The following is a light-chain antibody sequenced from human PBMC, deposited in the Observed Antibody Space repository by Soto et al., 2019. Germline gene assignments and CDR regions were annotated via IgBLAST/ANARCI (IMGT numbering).Light chain of an antibody. CDR1: QNFAEF. Sequence: DVQMTQSPSSLSASIGDRVTLTCRASQNFAEFLNWYQVKSDKGPKLLIYGTSTLQSGVPSRFSGGGSGTEFTLTISNLHPEDFAVYYCQQFYSPVLSFGGGTRVELK. V-gene: IGKV1-39*01. J-gene: IGKJ4*01. CDR3: QQFYSPVLS. CDR2: GTS.